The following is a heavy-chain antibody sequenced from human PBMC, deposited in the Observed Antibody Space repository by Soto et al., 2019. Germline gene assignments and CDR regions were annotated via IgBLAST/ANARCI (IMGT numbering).Heavy chain of an antibody. CDR2: ISGDSGNT. CDR1: GYMFTKSA. D-gene: IGHD6-19*01. CDR3: ARDGVAAGNINFDY. Sequence: GASVKVSCKACGYMFTKSAMHWVRQAPGQRLEWMGWISGDSGNTKYSPKLQDRVTITRDTSASTAYMELSSLRSEDTALYYCARDGVAAGNINFDYWGQGTLVTV. J-gene: IGHJ4*01. V-gene: IGHV1-3*01.